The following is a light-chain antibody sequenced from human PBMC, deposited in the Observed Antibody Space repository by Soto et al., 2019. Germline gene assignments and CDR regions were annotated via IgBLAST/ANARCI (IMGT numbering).Light chain of an antibody. V-gene: IGKV3-15*01. CDR2: DAS. CDR1: QYIGSA. Sequence: EIVMTQSPATLSVSPGDRATLSCRASQYIGSAVAWYRQKPGQAPRLLIYDASTRATGIPARFSGSGSGTEFTLTISSLQSEDFALYYCQQYKNWPPINFGQGTRLEIK. J-gene: IGKJ5*01. CDR3: QQYKNWPPIN.